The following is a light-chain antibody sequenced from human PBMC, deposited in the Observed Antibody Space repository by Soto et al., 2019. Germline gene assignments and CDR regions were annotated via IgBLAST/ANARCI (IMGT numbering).Light chain of an antibody. CDR2: EVS. CDR3: TSYTSRSSVV. Sequence: QSALTQPASVSGSPGQSITISCTGTGSDIGGYNYVSWYQQHPGKAPKVMIYEVSNRPSGFSNRGSASKSVNTASMTIPGLEDEDEADYDCTSYTSRSSVVFGGGTKLTVL. J-gene: IGLJ2*01. V-gene: IGLV2-14*01. CDR1: GSDIGGYNY.